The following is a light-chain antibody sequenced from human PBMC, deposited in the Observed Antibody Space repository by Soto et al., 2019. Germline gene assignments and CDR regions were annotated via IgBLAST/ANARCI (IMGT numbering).Light chain of an antibody. V-gene: IGLV1-40*01. Sequence: QSVLTQPPSVSGAPGQRVTISCTGSSSNIGAGYDVHWYQQLPGTAPKLLIYGNNNRPSGVPDRFSGSKSAISASLVITGLQADDEADYYCQSYDNSLTEWVFGGGTQLTVL. CDR3: QSYDNSLTEWV. CDR2: GNN. J-gene: IGLJ3*02. CDR1: SSNIGAGYD.